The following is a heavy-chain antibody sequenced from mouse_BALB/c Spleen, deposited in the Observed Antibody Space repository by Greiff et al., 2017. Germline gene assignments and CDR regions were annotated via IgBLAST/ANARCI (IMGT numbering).Heavy chain of an antibody. V-gene: IGHV5-17*02. D-gene: IGHD2-1*01. CDR2: ISSGSSTI. CDR3: ARGGGNYVGAMDY. CDR1: GFTFSSFG. Sequence: EVQLVESGGGLVQPGGSRKLSCAASGFTFSSFGMPWVRQAPEKGLEWVAYISSGSSTIYYADTVKGRFTISRDNPKNTLFLQMTSLRSEDTAMYYCARGGGNYVGAMDYWGQGTSVTVSS. J-gene: IGHJ4*01.